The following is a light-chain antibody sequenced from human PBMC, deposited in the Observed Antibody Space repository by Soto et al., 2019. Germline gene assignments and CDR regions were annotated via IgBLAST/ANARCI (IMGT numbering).Light chain of an antibody. Sequence: DIQFTQSPSFLSASVGDRVTLTCRASQSVYTWLAWYQQKPGKAPQLLIWGVSNLESGVPSRFSGSGAGTEFTLTISSLQPDDFETYYCQHYYGFSRTFGQGTKVDIK. CDR2: GVS. V-gene: IGKV1-5*01. J-gene: IGKJ1*01. CDR3: QHYYGFSRT. CDR1: QSVYTW.